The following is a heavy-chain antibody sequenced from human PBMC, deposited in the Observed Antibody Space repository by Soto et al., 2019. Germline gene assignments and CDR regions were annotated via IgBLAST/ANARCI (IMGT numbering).Heavy chain of an antibody. J-gene: IGHJ4*02. CDR1: GDSVSSDSAA. Sequence: SQTLSLTCAISGDSVSSDSAAWNWIRQSPSRGLEWLGRTYYRSKWYNDHADSVNSRLTINADTSKNQVSLHLKSVTPEDTAVYFCARDLSGSSLATDSWGQGTSVTVSS. CDR2: TYYRSKWYN. V-gene: IGHV6-1*01. CDR3: ARDLSGSSLATDS. D-gene: IGHD1-26*01.